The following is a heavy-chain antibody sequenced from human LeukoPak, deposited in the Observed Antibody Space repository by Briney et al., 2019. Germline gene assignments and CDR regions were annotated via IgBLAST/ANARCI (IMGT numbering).Heavy chain of an antibody. CDR1: GFTFSNYG. J-gene: IGHJ4*02. CDR2: IRNDGSDK. CDR3: TKDRAYGQFLWGNDY. V-gene: IGHV3-30*02. D-gene: IGHD2-21*01. Sequence: GGSLRLSCAASGFTFSNYGMHWVRQAPGKGLEWVAFIRNDGSDKYYGVSVKGRFTISRDNSKNTMYLQMNSLRPEDMALYYCTKDRAYGQFLWGNDYWGQGILVTVSS.